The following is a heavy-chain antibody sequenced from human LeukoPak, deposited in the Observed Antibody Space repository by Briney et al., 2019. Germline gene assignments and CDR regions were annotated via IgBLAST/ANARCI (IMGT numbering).Heavy chain of an antibody. CDR2: INPNSGST. J-gene: IGHJ5*02. CDR3: ARDRAYNWNDEGRYNWFDP. CDR1: GYTFTGYY. Sequence: WASVKVSCKASGYTFTGYYMHWVRQAPGQGLEWMAWINPNSGSTNYAQKFQGRVTMTRDTSISTAYMELSRLRSDDTAVYYCARDRAYNWNDEGRYNWFDPWGQGTLVTVSS. D-gene: IGHD1-1*01. V-gene: IGHV1-2*02.